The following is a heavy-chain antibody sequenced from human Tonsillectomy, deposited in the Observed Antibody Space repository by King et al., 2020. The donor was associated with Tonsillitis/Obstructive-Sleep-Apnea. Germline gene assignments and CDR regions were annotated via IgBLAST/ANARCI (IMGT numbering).Heavy chain of an antibody. Sequence: DVQLVESGGGFVKPGGSLRLSCAASGFIFRNAWMSWVRQAPGKGLEWVGRIKSKPDGGTTDYAAPVKGRITISRDDSKNTLYLQMNSLKTEDTALYYCITDHASPGFSVDAFDLWGQGTMVTVSS. V-gene: IGHV3-15*01. J-gene: IGHJ3*01. CDR3: ITDHASPGFSVDAFDL. CDR2: IKSKPDGGTT. D-gene: IGHD6-13*01. CDR1: GFIFRNAW.